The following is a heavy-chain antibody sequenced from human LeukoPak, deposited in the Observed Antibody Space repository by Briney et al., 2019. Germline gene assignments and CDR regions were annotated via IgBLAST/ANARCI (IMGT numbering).Heavy chain of an antibody. D-gene: IGHD1-1*01. CDR3: AIWTSGNY. J-gene: IGHJ4*02. CDR2: MDPTGSQK. V-gene: IGHV3-7*01. CDR1: QFTFNGSW. Sequence: PGGSLRLSCADSQFTFNGSWMNWVRQAPGKGLEWVANMDPTGSQKRYVDSVRGRFTISRDNPGASLYLDMHSLRAEDAAIYYCAIWTSGNYWGQGTLVTVSS.